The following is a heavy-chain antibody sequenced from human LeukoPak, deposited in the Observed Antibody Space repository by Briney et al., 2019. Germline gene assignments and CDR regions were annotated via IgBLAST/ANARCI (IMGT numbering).Heavy chain of an antibody. CDR2: INHSGST. Sequence: PSETLSLTCAVYGGSFSDYYWSWIRQPPGKGLEWIGEINHSGSTNYNPSLKSRVTISVGTSKNQFSLKLSSVTAADTAVYYCARDPYDFWSGYHFDYWGQGTLVTVSS. J-gene: IGHJ4*02. CDR1: GGSFSDYY. V-gene: IGHV4-34*01. D-gene: IGHD3-3*01. CDR3: ARDPYDFWSGYHFDY.